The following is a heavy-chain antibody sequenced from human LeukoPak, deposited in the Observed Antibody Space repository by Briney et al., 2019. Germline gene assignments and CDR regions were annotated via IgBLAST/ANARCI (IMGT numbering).Heavy chain of an antibody. CDR1: GYTFTGYY. CDR2: INPNSGGT. J-gene: IGHJ4*02. D-gene: IGHD3-10*01. CDR3: ARGGGSGSYYYSY. V-gene: IGHV1-2*02. Sequence: GASVKVSCKASGYTFTGYYMHWVRQAPGQGLEWMGWINPNSGGTNYAQKFQGRVTMTRDTSTSTVYMELSSLRSEDTAVYYCARGGGSGSYYYSYWGQGTLVTVSS.